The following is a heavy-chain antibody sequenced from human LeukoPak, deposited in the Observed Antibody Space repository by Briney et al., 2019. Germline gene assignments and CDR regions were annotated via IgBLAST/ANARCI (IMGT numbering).Heavy chain of an antibody. D-gene: IGHD2-15*01. J-gene: IGHJ6*04. CDR3: ARDVGGGSSYYYYGMDV. V-gene: IGHV1-69*13. CDR1: GGTFSSYA. Sequence: SVKLSCKASGGTFSSYAISWVRQAPGQELEWMGGIIPIFGTANYAQKFQGRVTITADESTSTAYMELSSLRSEDTAAYYCARDVGGGSSYYYYGMDVWGKGTTVTVSS. CDR2: IIPIFGTA.